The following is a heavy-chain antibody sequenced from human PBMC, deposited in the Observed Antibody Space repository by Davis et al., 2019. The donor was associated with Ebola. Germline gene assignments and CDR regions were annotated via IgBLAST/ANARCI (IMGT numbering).Heavy chain of an antibody. V-gene: IGHV4-4*07. CDR1: GGSISSYY. J-gene: IGHJ6*02. Sequence: PSETLSLTCTVSGGSISSYYWSWIRQPAGKGLEWIGRIYTSGSTNYNPSLKSRVTMSVDTSKNQFSLKLSSVTAADTAVYYCARDRDYDFWSGPSGSYGMDVWGQGTTVTVSS. D-gene: IGHD3-3*01. CDR2: IYTSGST. CDR3: ARDRDYDFWSGPSGSYGMDV.